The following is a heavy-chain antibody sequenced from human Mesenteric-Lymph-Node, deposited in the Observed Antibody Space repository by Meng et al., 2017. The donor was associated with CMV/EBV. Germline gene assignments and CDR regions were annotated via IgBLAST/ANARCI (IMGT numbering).Heavy chain of an antibody. D-gene: IGHD5-12*01. CDR1: GYGFTSFW. Sequence: GESLKISCRASGYGFTSFWIGWVRQMPGKGLECVGIIYPGDSDTRYSPSFQGQVTISVDKSISTAYLQWDSLKASDTGIYYCARCNSAYGCDYWAQGTLVTVSS. V-gene: IGHV5-51*01. CDR2: IYPGDSDT. J-gene: IGHJ4*02. CDR3: ARCNSAYGCDY.